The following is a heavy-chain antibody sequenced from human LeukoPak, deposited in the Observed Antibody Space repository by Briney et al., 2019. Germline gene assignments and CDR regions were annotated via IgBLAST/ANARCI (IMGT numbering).Heavy chain of an antibody. D-gene: IGHD1-1*01. CDR2: INQDGSEK. CDR1: GFTFNNYW. Sequence: PGGSLRLSCAASGFTFNNYWMNRVRQAPGKGLEWVANINQDGSEKYYVDSVKGRFTISRDNAKNSLYLQMNSLRAEDTAVYYCAKSPWNGKFRAYFDYWGQGTLVTVSS. V-gene: IGHV3-7*01. CDR3: AKSPWNGKFRAYFDY. J-gene: IGHJ4*02.